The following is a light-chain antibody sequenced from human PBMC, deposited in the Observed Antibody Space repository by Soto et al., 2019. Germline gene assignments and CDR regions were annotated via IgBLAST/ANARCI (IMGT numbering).Light chain of an antibody. CDR3: SSYAGSNNWV. J-gene: IGLJ3*02. V-gene: IGLV2-8*01. Sequence: QSALTQPASVSGSPGQSITISCTGTSSDVGGYDYVSWYQRHPGKAPELMIYEVSKRPSGVPDRFSGSKSGNTASLTVSGLQAEDEADYYCSSYAGSNNWVFGGGTQLTVL. CDR1: SSDVGGYDY. CDR2: EVS.